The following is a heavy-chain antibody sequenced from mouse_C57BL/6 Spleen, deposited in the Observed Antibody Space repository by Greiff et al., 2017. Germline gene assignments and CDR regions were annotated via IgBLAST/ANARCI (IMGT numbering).Heavy chain of an antibody. CDR1: GFTFSDYG. J-gene: IGHJ2*01. V-gene: IGHV5-17*01. CDR3: ARGGLYYDYDGGVDY. D-gene: IGHD2-4*01. CDR2: ISSGSSTI. Sequence: EVQGVESGGGLVKPGGSLKLSCAASGFTFSDYGMHWVRQAPEKGLEWVAYISSGSSTIYYADTVKGRFTISRDNAKNTLFLQMTRLRSEDTAMYYCARGGLYYDYDGGVDYWGQGTTLTVSS.